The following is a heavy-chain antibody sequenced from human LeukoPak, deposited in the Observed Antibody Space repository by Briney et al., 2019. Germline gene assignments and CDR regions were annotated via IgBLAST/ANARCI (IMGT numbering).Heavy chain of an antibody. D-gene: IGHD2-21*01. CDR2: ISGGGRTT. Sequence: GGSLRLSCAASGFTFSNHAMSWVRQAPGEGREWVSSISGGGRTTEYADAVRGWFSTSRDNSKNTVHLQMNNLRSDYTAVYYCSKNVVFTSYFDQWGQGTLVTVSS. V-gene: IGHV3-23*01. J-gene: IGHJ4*02. CDR1: GFTFSNHA. CDR3: SKNVVFTSYFDQ.